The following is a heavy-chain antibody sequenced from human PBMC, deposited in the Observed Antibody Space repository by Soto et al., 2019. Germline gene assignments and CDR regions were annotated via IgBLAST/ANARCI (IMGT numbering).Heavy chain of an antibody. Sequence: SETLSLTCAVYGGSSSGYYWSWIRQPPGKGLEWIGEINHSGSTNYNPSLKSRVTISVDTSKNQFSLKLSSVTAADTAVYYCARGSYDFWSGYYYYYYGMDVWGQGTTVTVSS. CDR3: ARGSYDFWSGYYYYYYGMDV. CDR1: GGSSSGYY. V-gene: IGHV4-34*01. D-gene: IGHD3-3*01. J-gene: IGHJ6*02. CDR2: INHSGST.